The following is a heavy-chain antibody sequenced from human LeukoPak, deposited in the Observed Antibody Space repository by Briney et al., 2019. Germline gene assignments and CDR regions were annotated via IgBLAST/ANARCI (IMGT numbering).Heavy chain of an antibody. CDR1: EFTFSNAW. CDR2: IKSKTDGGTT. V-gene: IGHV3-15*01. Sequence: GGSLRLSCAASEFTFSNAWMNWVRQGPGKGLEWVGRIKSKTDGGTTDYAAPVEGRFTISRDDSKNTVYLQMNGLKTDDTAVYYCTSQYFDYWGQGTLVAVSS. J-gene: IGHJ4*02. CDR3: TSQYFDY.